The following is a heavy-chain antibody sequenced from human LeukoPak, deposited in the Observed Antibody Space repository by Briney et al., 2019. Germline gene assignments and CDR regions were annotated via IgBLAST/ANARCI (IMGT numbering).Heavy chain of an antibody. Sequence: GGSLRLSCAASGFTLSTYNMNWVRQASGKGLEWVSSISYCSSYIYYADSVKGRFTISRDNAKSSLYLQMNTLRAEDTAVYYCARVSTPPTIAAGYFDYWGQGTLVTVSS. CDR3: ARVSTPPTIAAGYFDY. CDR2: ISYCSSYI. V-gene: IGHV3-21*01. D-gene: IGHD6-13*01. J-gene: IGHJ4*02. CDR1: GFTLSTYN.